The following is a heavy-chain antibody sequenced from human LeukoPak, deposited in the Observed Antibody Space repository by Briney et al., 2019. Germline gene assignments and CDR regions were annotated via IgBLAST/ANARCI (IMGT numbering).Heavy chain of an antibody. J-gene: IGHJ4*02. CDR2: IYYSGST. V-gene: IGHV4-31*03. CDR3: ARAAGHSGYPYYFDY. D-gene: IGHD3-22*01. Sequence: SETLSLTCTVSGGSISSGGYYWSWIPQHPGQDPEWVGYIYYSGSTYYNPSLKSRVTISVDTSKTQFSLKLSSVTAADTAVYYCARAAGHSGYPYYFDYWGQGTLVTVSS. CDR1: GGSISSGGYY.